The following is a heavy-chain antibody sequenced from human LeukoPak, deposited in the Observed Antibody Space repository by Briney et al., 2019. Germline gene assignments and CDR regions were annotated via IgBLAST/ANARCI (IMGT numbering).Heavy chain of an antibody. Sequence: GGSLRLSCAASGLTFISYGMHWVRQAPGKGLEWVTFIRYDGSNKYYADSVKGRFTISRDNAKNSLYLQMNSLRAEDTAVYYCARDPILHSQATRRHFDYWGQGTLVTVSS. CDR2: IRYDGSNK. J-gene: IGHJ4*02. D-gene: IGHD1-14*01. V-gene: IGHV3-30*02. CDR3: ARDPILHSQATRRHFDY. CDR1: GLTFISYG.